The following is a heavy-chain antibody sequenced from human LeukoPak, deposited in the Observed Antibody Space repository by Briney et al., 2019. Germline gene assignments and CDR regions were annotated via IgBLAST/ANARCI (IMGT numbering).Heavy chain of an antibody. Sequence: ASVKVSCKASGYTFTGNYMHWVRQAPGQGLEWMGWINPNSGGTNYAQKFQGRVTMTRDTSISTAYMELSRLRSDDTAVYYCARDLDYYDSSGYYYSGADNWFDPWGQGTLVTVSS. CDR1: GYTFTGNY. J-gene: IGHJ5*02. V-gene: IGHV1-2*02. D-gene: IGHD3-22*01. CDR3: ARDLDYYDSSGYYYSGADNWFDP. CDR2: INPNSGGT.